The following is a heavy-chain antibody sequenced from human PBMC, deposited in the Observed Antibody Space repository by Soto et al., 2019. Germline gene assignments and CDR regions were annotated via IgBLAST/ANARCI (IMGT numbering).Heavy chain of an antibody. J-gene: IGHJ6*02. V-gene: IGHV3-30-3*01. CDR2: ISYDGSNK. D-gene: IGHD5-12*01. CDR1: GYTLTELS. Sequence: SCKVSGYTLTELSMHWVRQAPGKGLEWVAVISYDGSNKYYADSVKGRFTISRDNSKNTLYLQMNSLRAEDTAVYYCARDLRRYSGYDYGYYYYGMEVWGHGTTVRVS. CDR3: ARDLRRYSGYDYGYYYYGMEV.